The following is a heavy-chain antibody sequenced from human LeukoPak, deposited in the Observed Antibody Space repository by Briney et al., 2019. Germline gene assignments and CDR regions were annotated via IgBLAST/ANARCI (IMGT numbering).Heavy chain of an antibody. J-gene: IGHJ6*02. CDR2: INHSGST. Sequence: SETLSLTCTVSGGSISSSSYYWGWIRQPPGKGLEWIGEINHSGSTNYNLSLKSRVTISVDTSKNQFSLKLSSVTAADTAVYYCARDGPYYYDSSGYYPRRSGMDVWGQGTTVTVSS. D-gene: IGHD3-22*01. CDR3: ARDGPYYYDSSGYYPRRSGMDV. V-gene: IGHV4-39*07. CDR1: GGSISSSSYY.